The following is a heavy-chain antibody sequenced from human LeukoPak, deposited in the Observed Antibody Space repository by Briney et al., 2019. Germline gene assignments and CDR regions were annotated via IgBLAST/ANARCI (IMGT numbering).Heavy chain of an antibody. Sequence: ASVKVSCKASGYTFTSYGISWVRQAPGQGLEWMGWISAYNGNTNYAQKLQGRVTMTTDTSTSTAYMELRSLRSDDTAVYYCARGWTYHFGSGTYYCSASRLDDWGQGTLVTVSS. CDR2: ISAYNGNT. V-gene: IGHV1-18*01. J-gene: IGHJ4*02. D-gene: IGHD3-10*01. CDR3: ARGWTYHFGSGTYYCSASRLDD. CDR1: GYTFTSYG.